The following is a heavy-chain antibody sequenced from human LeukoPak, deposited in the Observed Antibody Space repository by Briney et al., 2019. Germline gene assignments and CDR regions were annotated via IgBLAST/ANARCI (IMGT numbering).Heavy chain of an antibody. CDR2: VLDNVRT. Sequence: PETLSLTCTVSGGSISSHYWSWVRQPPGKGLEWIGYVLDNVRTKDNPSLNSRFTLSADTSKNQFSLRLTSVTAADTAVYYCATIKRGNIFGFFDFWGQGILVTVSS. V-gene: IGHV4-59*11. CDR3: ATIKRGNIFGFFDF. D-gene: IGHD5-18*01. CDR1: GGSISSHY. J-gene: IGHJ4*02.